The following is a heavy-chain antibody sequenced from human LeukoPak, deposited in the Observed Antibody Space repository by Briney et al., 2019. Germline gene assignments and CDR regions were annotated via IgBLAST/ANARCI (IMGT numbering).Heavy chain of an antibody. CDR2: IKQDGSEK. V-gene: IGHV3-7*01. CDR3: ARSTYYYDSSGSSYFDY. Sequence: QTGGSLRLSCAASGFTFSARWMSWVRQAPGKGLEWVANIKQDGSEKYYVDSVKGRFTISRDNSKNTLYLQMNSLRAEDTAVYYCARSTYYYDSSGSSYFDYWGQGTLVTVSS. CDR1: GFTFSARW. D-gene: IGHD3-22*01. J-gene: IGHJ4*02.